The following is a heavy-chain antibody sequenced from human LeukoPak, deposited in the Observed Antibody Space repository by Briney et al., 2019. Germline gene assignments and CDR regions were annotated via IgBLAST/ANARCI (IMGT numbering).Heavy chain of an antibody. CDR2: IKQDGSEK. Sequence: GGSLRLSCAASGFTFSSYWMSWVRQAPGKGQEWVANIKQDGSEKYYVDSVKGRFTISRDNAKNSLYLQMNSLRAEDTAVYYCAREGVTMIPPHGYWGQGTLVTVSS. V-gene: IGHV3-7*01. CDR1: GFTFSSYW. J-gene: IGHJ4*02. CDR3: AREGVTMIPPHGY. D-gene: IGHD3-22*01.